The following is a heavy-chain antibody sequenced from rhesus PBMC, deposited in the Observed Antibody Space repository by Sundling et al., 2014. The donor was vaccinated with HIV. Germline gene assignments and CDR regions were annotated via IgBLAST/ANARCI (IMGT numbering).Heavy chain of an antibody. CDR1: GFTFSNYA. CDR3: AKVAAAAGTPFVDY. J-gene: IGHJ4*01. CDR2: INSGGGNT. V-gene: IGHV3-103*01. D-gene: IGHD6-31*01. Sequence: EVQLVETGGGLVQPGGSLKLSCAASGFTFSNYAMSWVRQAPGKGLEWVSGINSGGGNTYYADSVKGRFIISRDNSKNTLSLEMNSLRAEDTAVYYCAKVAAAAGTPFVDYWGQGVLVTVSS.